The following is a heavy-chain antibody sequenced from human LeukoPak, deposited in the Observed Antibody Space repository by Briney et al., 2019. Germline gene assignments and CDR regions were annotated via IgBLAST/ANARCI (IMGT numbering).Heavy chain of an antibody. Sequence: GGSLRLSCAASGFTFSSYSINWVRQAPGKGLEWVSSISSSSSYIYYVDSVKGRFTISRDNAKNSLYLHMNSLRAEDTAVYYCARDLRVATQKGDYFDYWGQGTLVTVSS. J-gene: IGHJ4*02. CDR1: GFTFSSYS. CDR2: ISSSSSYI. D-gene: IGHD5-12*01. V-gene: IGHV3-21*01. CDR3: ARDLRVATQKGDYFDY.